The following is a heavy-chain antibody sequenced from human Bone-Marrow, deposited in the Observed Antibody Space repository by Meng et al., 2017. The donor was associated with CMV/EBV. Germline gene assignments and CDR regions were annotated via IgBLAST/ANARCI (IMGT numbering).Heavy chain of an antibody. CDR2: IKQDGSEK. J-gene: IGHJ6*02. CDR1: GFTFSSYW. CDR3: ARVVPAAMYDYYDGMAV. Sequence: GESPKISCAAPGFTFSSYWMSWVRQAPGKGLEWVANIKQDGSEKYYVDSVKGRFTISRDNAKNSLYLQMNSLRAEDTAVYYCARVVPAAMYDYYDGMAVWGQGHTVNVSS. V-gene: IGHV3-7*01. D-gene: IGHD2-2*01.